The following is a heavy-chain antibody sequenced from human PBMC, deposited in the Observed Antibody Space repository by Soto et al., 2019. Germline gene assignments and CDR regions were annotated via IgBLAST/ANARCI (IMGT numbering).Heavy chain of an antibody. D-gene: IGHD3-10*01. J-gene: IGHJ4*02. CDR2: ISTDSSTI. V-gene: IGHV3-48*02. CDR1: RFTFSSYS. Sequence: GGSLRLSCAASRFTFSSYSMNWVRQAPGKGLEWVSYISTDSSTIYYADSVKGRFTISRDNAKNSLYLQMNSLRDEDTAVYYCARAPLAFGSGSYYHYFDSWGQGTLVTVSS. CDR3: ARAPLAFGSGSYYHYFDS.